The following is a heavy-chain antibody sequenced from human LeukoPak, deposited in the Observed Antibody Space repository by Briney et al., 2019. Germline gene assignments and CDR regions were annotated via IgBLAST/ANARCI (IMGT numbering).Heavy chain of an antibody. CDR1: GYTFTSYG. J-gene: IGHJ6*04. CDR3: ARGGGYCGSTSCYELDGYYYYGMDV. Sequence: ASVKVSCKASGYTFTSYGISWVRQAPGQGLEWMGWISAYNGNTNYAQKLQGRVTMTTDTSTSTAYMELRSLRSDDTAVYYCARGGGYCGSTSCYELDGYYYYGMDVWGKGTTVTVSS. D-gene: IGHD2-2*01. V-gene: IGHV1-18*04. CDR2: ISAYNGNT.